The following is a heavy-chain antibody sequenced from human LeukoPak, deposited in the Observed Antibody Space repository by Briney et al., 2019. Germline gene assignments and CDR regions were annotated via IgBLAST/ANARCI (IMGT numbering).Heavy chain of an antibody. Sequence: ASVKVSCKASGGTFSSYAISWVRQAPGQGLEWMGGIIPIFSTANYAQKFQGRVTITADESTSTAYMELSSLRSEDTAVYYCARTCSSTSCHDAFDIWGQGTMVTVSS. CDR1: GGTFSSYA. V-gene: IGHV1-69*13. D-gene: IGHD2-2*01. CDR3: ARTCSSTSCHDAFDI. J-gene: IGHJ3*02. CDR2: IIPIFSTA.